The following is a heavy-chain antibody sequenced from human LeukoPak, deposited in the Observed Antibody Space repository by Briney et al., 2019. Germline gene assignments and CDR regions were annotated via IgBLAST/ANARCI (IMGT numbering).Heavy chain of an antibody. J-gene: IGHJ4*02. CDR2: IQNDASTR. V-gene: IGHV3-33*05. D-gene: IGHD2-21*01. Sequence: GGSLRLSCTASGFIFSHYGMHWVRQAPGKGLEWVAVIQNDASTRNYVDSVKGRFTISRDNSENTVFLQMDCLRVEDTAVYYCARELSQIVWGGLDYGGQGTLVSVSS. CDR1: GFIFSHYG. CDR3: ARELSQIVWGGLDY.